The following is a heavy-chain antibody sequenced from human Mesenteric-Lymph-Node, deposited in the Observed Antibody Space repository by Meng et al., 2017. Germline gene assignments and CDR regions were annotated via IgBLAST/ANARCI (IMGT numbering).Heavy chain of an antibody. Sequence: GESLKISCAGSGFTFSTYDMAWVRQAPGKGLEWVSFISGSSFSIYYADSVTGWFTISGDDSKNTLYLQMNSLRDEDAAVYYCAKGGSARSFDYWGQGTLVTVSS. V-gene: IGHV3-23*01. CDR1: GFTFSTYD. CDR3: AKGGSARSFDY. D-gene: IGHD3-16*01. J-gene: IGHJ4*02. CDR2: ISGSSFSI.